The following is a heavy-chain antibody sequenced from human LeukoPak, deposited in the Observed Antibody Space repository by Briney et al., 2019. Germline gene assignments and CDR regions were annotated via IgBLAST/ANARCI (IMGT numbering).Heavy chain of an antibody. J-gene: IGHJ4*02. V-gene: IGHV4-38-2*02. Sequence: SETLSLTCTVSGYSISSGYYWGWIRQPPGKGLEWIGSIYHSGSTYYNPSLKSRVTISVDTSKNQFSLKLSSVTAADTAVYYCARVRRSSGWYRSNFDYWGQGTLVTVSS. CDR2: IYHSGST. CDR3: ARVRRSSGWYRSNFDY. D-gene: IGHD6-19*01. CDR1: GYSISSGYY.